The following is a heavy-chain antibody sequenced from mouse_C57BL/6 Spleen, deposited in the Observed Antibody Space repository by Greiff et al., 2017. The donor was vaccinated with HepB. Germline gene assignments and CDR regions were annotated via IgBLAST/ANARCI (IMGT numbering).Heavy chain of an antibody. CDR2: ISSGSSTI. D-gene: IGHD1-1*01. V-gene: IGHV5-17*01. Sequence: EVKVEESGGGLVKPGGSLKLSCAASGFTFSDYGMHWVRQAPEKGLEWVAYISSGSSTIYYADTVKGRFTISRDNAKNTLFLQMTSLRSEDTAMYYCARPYYGSSYGFAYWGQGTLVTVSA. CDR3: ARPYYGSSYGFAY. J-gene: IGHJ3*01. CDR1: GFTFSDYG.